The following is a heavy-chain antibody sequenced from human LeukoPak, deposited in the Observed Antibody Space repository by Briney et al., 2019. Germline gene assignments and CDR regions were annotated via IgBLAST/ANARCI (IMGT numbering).Heavy chain of an antibody. V-gene: IGHV1-8*03. J-gene: IGHJ3*02. D-gene: IGHD1-14*01. CDR3: ATGSGDAFDI. Sequence: ASVKVSCKASGYTFTNYDINWVRQAAGQGLEWMGWVSPNNGNTGYAQKLQGRVTITRDTSISTAYMELSSLRSDDTAVYYCATGSGDAFDIWGHGTMVTVSS. CDR2: VSPNNGNT. CDR1: GYTFTNYD.